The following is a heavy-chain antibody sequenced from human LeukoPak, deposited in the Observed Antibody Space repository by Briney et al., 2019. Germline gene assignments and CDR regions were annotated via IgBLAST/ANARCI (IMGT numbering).Heavy chain of an antibody. D-gene: IGHD6-19*01. CDR3: ARLKEAVALNWFDP. Sequence: SETLSLTCTVSGDSISSGNFCWSWIRQPPGRRLEWIGCVYNSGSTNDNPSLKSRVMISVDTSKNQFSLKLSSVTAADTAVYYCARLKEAVALNWFDPWGQGTLVTVSS. J-gene: IGHJ5*02. V-gene: IGHV4-61*01. CDR1: GDSISSGNFC. CDR2: VYNSGST.